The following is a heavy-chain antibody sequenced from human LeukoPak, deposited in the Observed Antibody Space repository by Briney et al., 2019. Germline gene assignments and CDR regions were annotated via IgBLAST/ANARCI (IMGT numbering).Heavy chain of an antibody. J-gene: IGHJ4*02. CDR1: GFTFSSYS. V-gene: IGHV3-21*01. Sequence: GGSLRLSCAASGFTFSSYSMNWVRQAPGKGLEWVSSISSSSSYIYYADSVKGRFTISRDNAKNSLYPQMNSLRAEDTAVYYCARDQYEYSSSSFGHYWGQGTLVTVSS. D-gene: IGHD6-6*01. CDR2: ISSSSSYI. CDR3: ARDQYEYSSSSFGHY.